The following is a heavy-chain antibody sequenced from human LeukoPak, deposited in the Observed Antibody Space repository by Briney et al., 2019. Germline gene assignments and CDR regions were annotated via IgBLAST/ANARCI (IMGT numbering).Heavy chain of an antibody. CDR2: ISSSSSTI. D-gene: IGHD3-22*01. CDR1: GFTFSSYS. J-gene: IGHJ4*02. Sequence: GGSLRLSCAASGFTFSSYSMNWVRQAPGKGLEWVSSISSSSSTIYYADSVKGRFTISRDNAKNSLYLQMNSLRAEDTAVYYCAREDDSSGYGYWGQGTLVTVSS. CDR3: AREDDSSGYGY. V-gene: IGHV3-48*01.